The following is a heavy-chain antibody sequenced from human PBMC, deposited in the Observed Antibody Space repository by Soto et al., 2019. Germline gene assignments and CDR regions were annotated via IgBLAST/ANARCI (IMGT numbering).Heavy chain of an antibody. D-gene: IGHD6-6*01. J-gene: IGHJ5*02. CDR2: IIPIFGTA. CDR3: ARDSSIAAHGWFDP. CDR1: GGTFSSYA. V-gene: IGHV1-69*01. Sequence: KASSKDRGGTFSSYAISWVRQAPGQGLEWMGGIIPIFGTANYAQKFQGRVTITADESTSTAYMELSSLRSEDTAVYYCARDSSIAAHGWFDPWGQGTLVTVSS.